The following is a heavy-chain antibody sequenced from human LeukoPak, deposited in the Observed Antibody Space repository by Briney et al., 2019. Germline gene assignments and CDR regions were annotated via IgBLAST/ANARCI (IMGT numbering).Heavy chain of an antibody. V-gene: IGHV4-34*01. CDR1: GGSFSGYY. D-gene: IGHD6-13*01. CDR2: INHSGST. Sequence: SETLSLTCAVYGGSFSGYYWSWIRQPPGKGLEWIGEINHSGSTNYNPSLKSRVTISVDTSKYQFSLKLSSVTAADTAVYYCARGAQPGYFDYWGQGTLVTVSS. J-gene: IGHJ4*02. CDR3: ARGAQPGYFDY.